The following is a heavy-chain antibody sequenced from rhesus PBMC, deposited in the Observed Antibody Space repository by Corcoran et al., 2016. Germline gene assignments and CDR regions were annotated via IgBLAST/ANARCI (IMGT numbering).Heavy chain of an antibody. CDR1: GGSISGYYY. Sequence: QVKLQQWGEGLVKPSETLSLTCAVYGGSISGYYYWSWIRPAQGQGLAWIGDIDGNSASTNYNPSLQNRVTISKDTSKNQFSLRLSSVTAADTAVYYCARGGGWRMITGYYYQHPFDYWGQGVLVTVSS. J-gene: IGHJ4*01. D-gene: IGHD3-9*01. V-gene: IGHV4-73*01. CDR3: ARGGGWRMITGYYYQHPFDY. CDR2: IDGNSAST.